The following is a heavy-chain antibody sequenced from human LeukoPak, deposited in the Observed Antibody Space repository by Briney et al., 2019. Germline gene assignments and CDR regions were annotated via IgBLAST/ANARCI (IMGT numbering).Heavy chain of an antibody. J-gene: IGHJ4*02. CDR3: ARVFGYGDYVHFDY. CDR2: ISSSGST. D-gene: IGHD4-17*01. CDR1: GDSISSGDYY. Sequence: SETLSLTCTVSGDSISSGDYYWSWIRQPAGKGLEWIGRISSSGSTNYNPSLKSRVTISVDTSKNQFSLKLSSVTAADTAVYYCARVFGYGDYVHFDYWGQGTLVTVSS. V-gene: IGHV4-61*02.